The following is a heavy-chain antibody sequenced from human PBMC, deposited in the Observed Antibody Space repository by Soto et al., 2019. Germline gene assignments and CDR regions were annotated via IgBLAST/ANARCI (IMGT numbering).Heavy chain of an antibody. CDR3: AKDRVPNDSSGYYSMLLDH. CDR2: IFPDGST. CDR1: GFTVSTNY. V-gene: IGHV3-66*01. D-gene: IGHD3-22*01. Sequence: GGSLRLSCVVSGFTVSTNYMNWVRQAPGKGLEWVAVIFPDGSTYYPDSVKGRFTISRDSFKNTVYFQMNSLRTEDTAHYYCAKDRVPNDSSGYYSMLLDHWGQGTLVTVSS. J-gene: IGHJ4*02.